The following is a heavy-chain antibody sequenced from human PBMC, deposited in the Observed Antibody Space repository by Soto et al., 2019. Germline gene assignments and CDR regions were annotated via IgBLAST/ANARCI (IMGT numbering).Heavy chain of an antibody. CDR1: GGTFSSYA. D-gene: IGHD3-22*01. CDR3: ARPGGYDSSGYYDHDAFDI. J-gene: IGHJ3*02. V-gene: IGHV1-69*01. CDR2: IIPIFDTA. Sequence: QVQLVQSGAEVKKPGSSVKVSCKASGGTFSSYAISWVRQAPGQGLEWMGGIIPIFDTANYAQKFQGRVTITEDESTSTAYMELSSLRSEDTAVYHCARPGGYDSSGYYDHDAFDIWGQGTMVTVSS.